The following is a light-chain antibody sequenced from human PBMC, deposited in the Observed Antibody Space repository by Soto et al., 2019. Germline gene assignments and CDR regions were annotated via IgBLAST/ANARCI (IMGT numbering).Light chain of an antibody. Sequence: QSALSQPASVSGSPGQSITISCTGTSIDVGYYNYVSWYQQHPGQAPKLMISEVTTRPSGVSDRFSGSKSGNTASLTISRLQAEDEAHYYCSSYTTAYTQVSGGGTKLTVL. CDR2: EVT. J-gene: IGLJ3*02. V-gene: IGLV2-14*01. CDR3: SSYTTAYTQV. CDR1: SIDVGYYNY.